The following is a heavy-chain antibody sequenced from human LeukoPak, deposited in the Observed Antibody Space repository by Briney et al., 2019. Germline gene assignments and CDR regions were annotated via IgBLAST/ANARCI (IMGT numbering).Heavy chain of an antibody. V-gene: IGHV3-23*01. CDR3: AKSLADAFDI. CDR2: ISGSGGST. CDR1: GFTFSSYE. J-gene: IGHJ3*02. Sequence: SGGSLRLSCAASGFTFSSYEMNWVRQAPGKGLEWVSAISGSGGSTYYADSVKGRFTISRDNSKNTLYLQMNSLRAEDTAVYYCAKSLADAFDIWGQGTMVTVSS.